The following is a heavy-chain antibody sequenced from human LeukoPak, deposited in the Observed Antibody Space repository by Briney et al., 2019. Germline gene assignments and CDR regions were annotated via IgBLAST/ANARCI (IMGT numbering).Heavy chain of an antibody. Sequence: GGSLRLSCAASGFTFSSYSMNWVRQAPGKGLEWVSSISSSSSYIYYADSVKGRSTISRDNAKNSLYLQMNSLRAEDTAVYYCARALEYYDFWSGYLSYNWFDPWGQGTLVTVSS. V-gene: IGHV3-21*01. CDR2: ISSSSSYI. J-gene: IGHJ5*02. CDR1: GFTFSSYS. CDR3: ARALEYYDFWSGYLSYNWFDP. D-gene: IGHD3-3*01.